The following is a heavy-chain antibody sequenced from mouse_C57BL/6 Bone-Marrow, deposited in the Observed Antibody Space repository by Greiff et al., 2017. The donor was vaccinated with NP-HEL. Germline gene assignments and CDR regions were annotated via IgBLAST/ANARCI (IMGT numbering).Heavy chain of an antibody. J-gene: IGHJ2*01. CDR1: GFSFNTYA. V-gene: IGHV10-1*01. Sequence: EVQRVESGGGLVQPKGSLKLSCAASGFSFNTYAMNWVRQAPGKGLEWVARIRSKSNNYATYYADSVKDRFTISRDDSESMLYLQMNNLKTEDTAMYYCVRHRGYYYGSGAYWGQGTTLTVSS. CDR2: IRSKSNNYAT. CDR3: VRHRGYYYGSGAY. D-gene: IGHD1-1*01.